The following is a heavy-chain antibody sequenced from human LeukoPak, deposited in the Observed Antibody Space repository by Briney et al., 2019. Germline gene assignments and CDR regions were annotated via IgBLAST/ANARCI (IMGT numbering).Heavy chain of an antibody. D-gene: IGHD1-26*01. CDR3: AKSAGSGSRGTGSFPPGIFDY. V-gene: IGHV3-23*01. J-gene: IGHJ4*02. CDR2: ISGSGGST. CDR1: GFTFSSCA. Sequence: GGSLRLSCAASGFTFSSCAMTWVRQAPGKGLEWVSAISGSGGSTYYADSVKGRFTISRDNSKNTLYLQMNSLRAKDTAVYYCAKSAGSGSRGTGSFPPGIFDYWGQGTLVTVSS.